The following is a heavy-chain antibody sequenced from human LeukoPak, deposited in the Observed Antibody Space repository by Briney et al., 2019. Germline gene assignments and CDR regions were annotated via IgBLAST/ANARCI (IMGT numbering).Heavy chain of an antibody. V-gene: IGHV1-46*01. D-gene: IGHD1-26*01. CDR1: GYTFTSYY. CDR2: INPSGGST. CDR3: ARGREKWERYDAFDI. J-gene: IGHJ3*02. Sequence: ASVKVSCKASGYTFTSYYMHWVRQAPGQGLEWMGIINPSGGSTSYAQKFQGRVTMTRDTSTSTVYMELSSLRSEDTAVYCCARGREKWERYDAFDIWGQGTMVTVSS.